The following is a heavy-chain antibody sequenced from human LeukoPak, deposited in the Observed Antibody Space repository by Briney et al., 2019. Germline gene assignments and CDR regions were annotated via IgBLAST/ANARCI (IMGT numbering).Heavy chain of an antibody. CDR3: AKESGYGGYFDY. D-gene: IGHD3-9*01. CDR2: ISWNSGSI. J-gene: IGHJ4*02. V-gene: IGHV3-9*01. Sequence: GGSLRLSCAASGFTFDDYAMHWVRQAPGKGLEWVSGISWNSGSIGYADSVKGRFTISRDNAKNSLYLQMNSLRAEDTALYYCAKESGYGGYFDYWGQGTLVTVSS. CDR1: GFTFDDYA.